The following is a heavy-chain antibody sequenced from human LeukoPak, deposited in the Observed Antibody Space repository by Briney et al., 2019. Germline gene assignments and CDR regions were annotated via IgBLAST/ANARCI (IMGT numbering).Heavy chain of an antibody. CDR3: ARRASRYCSGGSCYPDRPYYYYYYMDV. Sequence: GILRLSCAASGFTFSSYWMHWVRQAPGKGLVWVSRINSDGSSTNYADSVRGRFTISRDNAKNTLHLQLNSLSAEDTAVYYCARRASRYCSGGSCYPDRPYYYYYYMDVWGKGTTVTISS. V-gene: IGHV3-74*01. CDR1: GFTFSSYW. J-gene: IGHJ6*03. D-gene: IGHD2-15*01. CDR2: INSDGSST.